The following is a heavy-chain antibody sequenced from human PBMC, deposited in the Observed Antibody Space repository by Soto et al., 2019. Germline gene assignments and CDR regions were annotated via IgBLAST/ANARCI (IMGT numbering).Heavy chain of an antibody. V-gene: IGHV4-34*01. J-gene: IGHJ5*02. CDR2: INHSGST. Sequence: SETLSLTCAVSAGSFSGCYWSTIRQPPGKGQEWIGEINHSGSTNYNPSLKSRVTISVDTSKNQFSLKLSSVTAADTAVYYCARGWYYDYIWGSYRPRSWFDPWGQGTLVTVS. CDR3: ARGWYYDYIWGSYRPRSWFDP. CDR1: AGSFSGCY. D-gene: IGHD3-16*02.